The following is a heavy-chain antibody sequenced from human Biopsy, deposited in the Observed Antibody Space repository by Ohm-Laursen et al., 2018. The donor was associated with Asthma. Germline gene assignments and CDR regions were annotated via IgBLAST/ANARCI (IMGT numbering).Heavy chain of an antibody. CDR2: ISYDGNHK. CDR1: GFMFRSFG. D-gene: IGHD5-12*01. J-gene: IGHJ4*02. CDR3: AKRRGYSGHDNDY. Sequence: SLRLSCTASGFMFRSFGMHWVRQAPGKGLEWVAVISYDGNHKFYEDSVKGRFTISRDNSKTTLYLQMNSLRTEDTAVYYCAKRRGYSGHDNDYWGQGTLVIVSS. V-gene: IGHV3-30*18.